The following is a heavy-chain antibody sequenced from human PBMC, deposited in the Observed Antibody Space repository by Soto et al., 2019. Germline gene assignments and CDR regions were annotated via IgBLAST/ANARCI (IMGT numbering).Heavy chain of an antibody. J-gene: IGHJ4*02. CDR2: IIPILGIA. Sequence: QVQLVQSGAEVKKPGSSVKVSCKASGGTFSSYTISWVRQAPGQGLEWMGRIIPILGIANYAQKVQGRFTITADKSTSTSYMELSSLRSEDTALDYCASSYGDHLDYWGQETLVTVSS. CDR1: GGTFSSYT. D-gene: IGHD4-17*01. CDR3: ASSYGDHLDY. V-gene: IGHV1-69*02.